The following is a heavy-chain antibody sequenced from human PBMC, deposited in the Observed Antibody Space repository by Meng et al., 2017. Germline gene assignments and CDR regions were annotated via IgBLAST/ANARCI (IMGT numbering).Heavy chain of an antibody. Sequence: GGSLRLSFAASGFTVSSNYMSWVRQAPGKGLEWVSVIFSGGRTYYADSVKGRFTISRDNSKNTLYLQMNSLRAEDTAVYYCARIRYYGMDVWGQGTTVTVSS. CDR3: ARIRYYGMDV. V-gene: IGHV3-66*02. J-gene: IGHJ6*02. CDR2: IFSGGRT. CDR1: GFTVSSNY.